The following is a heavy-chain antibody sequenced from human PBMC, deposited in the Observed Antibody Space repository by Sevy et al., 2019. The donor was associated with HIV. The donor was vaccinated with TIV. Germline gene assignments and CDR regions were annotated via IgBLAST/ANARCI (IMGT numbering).Heavy chain of an antibody. D-gene: IGHD3-16*02. J-gene: IGHJ4*02. Sequence: SETLSLTCTVSGGSISSGGYYWSWIRQHPGKGLEWIGYINYSGSTYYNPSLKSRVTISVETSKNHFALRLSSVTAADTAVYYCARGTWDYDYVWWSYRYDYWGQGTLVTVSS. CDR1: GGSISSGGYY. CDR2: INYSGST. V-gene: IGHV4-31*03. CDR3: ARGTWDYDYVWWSYRYDY.